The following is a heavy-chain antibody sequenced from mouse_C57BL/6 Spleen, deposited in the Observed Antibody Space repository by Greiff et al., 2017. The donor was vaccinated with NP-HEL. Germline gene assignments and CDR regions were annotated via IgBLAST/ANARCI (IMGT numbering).Heavy chain of an antibody. J-gene: IGHJ3*01. Sequence: VQLQQSEPELVKPGASVKISCKASGYAFSSSWMNWVKQRPGKGLEWIGRIYPGDGDTNYNGKFKGKATLTADKSSSTAYMQLSSLTSEDSAVYFCAREGVTTVVAPFAYWGQGTLVTVSA. CDR2: IYPGDGDT. CDR3: AREGVTTVVAPFAY. V-gene: IGHV1-82*01. D-gene: IGHD1-1*01. CDR1: GYAFSSSW.